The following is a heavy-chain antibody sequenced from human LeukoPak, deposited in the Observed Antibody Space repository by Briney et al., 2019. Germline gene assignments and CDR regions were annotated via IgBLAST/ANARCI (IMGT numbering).Heavy chain of an antibody. V-gene: IGHV3-74*01. D-gene: IGHD4-17*01. J-gene: IGHJ4*02. CDR2: INTDGSTT. CDR1: GFTFSSYW. Sequence: PGGSLRLSCAAPGFTFSSYWMYWVRQAPGKGLVWVSRINTDGSTTNYADSVEGRFTISRDNAKNTLYLQMNSLRAEDTAVYYCAAVTTADWGPGTLVTVSS. CDR3: AAVTTAD.